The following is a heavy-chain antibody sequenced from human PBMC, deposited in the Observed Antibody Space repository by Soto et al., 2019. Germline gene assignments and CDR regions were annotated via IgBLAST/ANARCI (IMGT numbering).Heavy chain of an antibody. V-gene: IGHV4-34*01. J-gene: IGHJ5*02. CDR3: AREGRYCSGGSCYSGTPQRNWFDP. Sequence: PSETLSLTCAVYGGSFSGYYWSWIRQPPGKGLEWIGEINHGGSTNYNPSLKSRVTISVDTSKDQFSLKLSSVTAADTAVYYCAREGRYCSGGSCYSGTPQRNWFDPWGQGTLVTVSS. CDR2: INHGGST. D-gene: IGHD2-15*01. CDR1: GGSFSGYY.